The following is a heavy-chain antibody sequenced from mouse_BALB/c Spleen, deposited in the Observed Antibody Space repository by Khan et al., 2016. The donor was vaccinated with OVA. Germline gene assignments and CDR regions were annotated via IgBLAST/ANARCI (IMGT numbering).Heavy chain of an antibody. J-gene: IGHJ3*01. Sequence: EVQLVESGGDLVKPGGSLKLSCAASGFTFSRYSMSWVRQTPDKRLEWVASISSGGDYTYYQDSVKGRFTISRDNAKNTLYLQMSDLKSDDTAMYYCADHLTGSFADWGQGTLVTVSA. D-gene: IGHD4-1*01. CDR1: GFTFSRYS. V-gene: IGHV5-6*01. CDR2: ISSGGDYT. CDR3: ADHLTGSFAD.